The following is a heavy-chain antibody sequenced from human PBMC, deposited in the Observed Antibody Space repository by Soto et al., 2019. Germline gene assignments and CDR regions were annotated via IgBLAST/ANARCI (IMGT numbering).Heavy chain of an antibody. CDR3: ARDRGGITVSSKPLGEWFDP. CDR1: GVSINNFF. J-gene: IGHJ5*02. D-gene: IGHD3-16*01. Sequence: TSETLSLTCSVSGVSINNFFWSWIRQTPGKGLEWIGYVSQGESAVYLSEGETTGYNPSLESRATISLDLPKNQFFLRLSSVTAADTAVYYCARDRGGITVSSKPLGEWFDPWGQGTPVTVSS. V-gene: IGHV4-59*01. CDR2: VSQGESAVYLSEGETT.